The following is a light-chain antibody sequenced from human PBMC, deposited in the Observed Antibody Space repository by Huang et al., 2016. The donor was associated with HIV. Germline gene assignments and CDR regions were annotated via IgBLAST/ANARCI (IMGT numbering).Light chain of an antibody. Sequence: EFVLTQSPATLSLSPGERATLSCRASQSVSSYLAWYQQKPGQAPRLLIYDASNRATGIPARFSGSGSGTDFTLIISSLEPEDFAVYYCQQRSNWPPATFGQGTKVEIK. V-gene: IGKV3-11*01. J-gene: IGKJ1*01. CDR3: QQRSNWPPAT. CDR2: DAS. CDR1: QSVSSY.